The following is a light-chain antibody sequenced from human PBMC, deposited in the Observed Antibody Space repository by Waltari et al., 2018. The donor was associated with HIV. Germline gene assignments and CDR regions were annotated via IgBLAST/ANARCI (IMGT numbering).Light chain of an antibody. CDR1: QMVNNW. V-gene: IGKV1-12*01. CDR2: AAS. Sequence: DIQMTQSPSSVSAFVGDRVTITCRASQMVNNWLSWYQLKPGTAPKLLISAASNLQGGIPVRFSGSGSGTNFTRTINSLQPEDIATYCCQQAHSLPWTFGQGTKV. J-gene: IGKJ1*01. CDR3: QQAHSLPWT.